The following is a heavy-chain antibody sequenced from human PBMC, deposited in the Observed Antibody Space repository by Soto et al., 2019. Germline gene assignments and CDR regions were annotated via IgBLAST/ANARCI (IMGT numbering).Heavy chain of an antibody. D-gene: IGHD1-1*01. CDR1: GGSLRSATYY. CDR3: AGEGTGKDVWDF. V-gene: IGHV4-31*11. CDR2: FYHSGST. Sequence: QLQLQESGPGLVKPSQTLSLTCAVSGGSLRSATYYWSWIRQHPGKGLEWIGYFYHSGSTYYKPSPGSGLTISLDTSKTHFFFNVGCVTDADTAIFSWAGEGTGKDVWDFGGQGTLVTVSS. J-gene: IGHJ3*01.